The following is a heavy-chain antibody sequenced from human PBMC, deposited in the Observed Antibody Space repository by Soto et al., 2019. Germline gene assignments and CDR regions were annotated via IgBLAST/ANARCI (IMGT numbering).Heavy chain of an antibody. CDR1: GFTFSSYA. Sequence: GGSLRLSCAASGFTFSSYAMSWARQAPGKRLEWVSGISDSGSNTYYAGSVKGRFTISRDNSKNTVYLHMNSLRVEDTAVYYCAKPGYLEQWLIRGYFDYWGQGALVTVSS. V-gene: IGHV3-23*01. J-gene: IGHJ4*02. CDR2: ISDSGSNT. CDR3: AKPGYLEQWLIRGYFDY. D-gene: IGHD6-19*01.